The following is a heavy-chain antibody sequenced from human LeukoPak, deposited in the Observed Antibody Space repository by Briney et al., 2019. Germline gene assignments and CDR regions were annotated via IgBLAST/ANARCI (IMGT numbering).Heavy chain of an antibody. V-gene: IGHV4-39*01. CDR1: GGSISSSSYY. CDR3: ARRITMVRGVIIGPGWFDP. D-gene: IGHD3-10*01. Sequence: PSETLSLTCTVSGGSISSSSYYWGWIRQPPGKGLEWIGSIYYSGSTYYNPSLKSRVTISVDTSKNQFSLKLSSVTAADTAAYYCARRITMVRGVIIGPGWFDPWGQGTLVTVSS. CDR2: IYYSGST. J-gene: IGHJ5*02.